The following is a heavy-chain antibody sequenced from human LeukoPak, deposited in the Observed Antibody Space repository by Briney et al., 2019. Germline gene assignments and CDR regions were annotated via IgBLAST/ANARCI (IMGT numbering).Heavy chain of an antibody. D-gene: IGHD1-26*01. Sequence: SVKVSCKASGGTFSSYAISWVRQAPGQGLEWMGGIIPIFGTANYAQKFQGRVTITADESPSTAYMELSSLRSEDTAVYDCAIPPPLSGSYYYWGPRTLVTVSS. CDR2: IIPIFGTA. CDR3: AIPPPLSGSYYY. J-gene: IGHJ4*02. V-gene: IGHV1-69*13. CDR1: GGTFSSYA.